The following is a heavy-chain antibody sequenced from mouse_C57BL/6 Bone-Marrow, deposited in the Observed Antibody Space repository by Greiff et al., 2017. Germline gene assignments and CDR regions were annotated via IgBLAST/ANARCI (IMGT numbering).Heavy chain of an antibody. J-gene: IGHJ3*01. CDR1: GYTFTDYE. Sequence: VQLQQSGAELVRPGASVTLSCKASGYTFTDYEMHWVKQTPVHGLEWIGAIDPATGGTAYNQKFKGKAILTVDKSSSTAYMELRSLTSEDSAVYYCTRPENDYGTAYWGQGTLVTVSA. CDR2: IDPATGGT. V-gene: IGHV1-15*01. CDR3: TRPENDYGTAY. D-gene: IGHD1-1*01.